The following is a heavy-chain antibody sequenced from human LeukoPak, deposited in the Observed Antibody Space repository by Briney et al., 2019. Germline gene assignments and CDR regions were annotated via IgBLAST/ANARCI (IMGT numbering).Heavy chain of an antibody. Sequence: GGSLRLSCAASGFTVSSNYMSWVRQAPGKGLEWVANINQDGSQKYYVDSVKGRFTISRDNAKNSLYLQMNSLRAEDTAVYYCAGLTPKLDYWGQGTLVTVSS. CDR3: AGLTPKLDY. V-gene: IGHV3-7*04. CDR1: GFTVSSNY. J-gene: IGHJ4*02. CDR2: INQDGSQK. D-gene: IGHD1-1*01.